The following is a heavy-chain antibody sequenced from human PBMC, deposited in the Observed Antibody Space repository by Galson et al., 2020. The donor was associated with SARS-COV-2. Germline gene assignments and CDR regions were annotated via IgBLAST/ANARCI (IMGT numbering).Heavy chain of an antibody. J-gene: IGHJ6*04. CDR3: AKDSASIWFGELLGVDGMEV. CDR2: ISYDGSNK. V-gene: IGHV3-30*18. D-gene: IGHD3-10*01. Sequence: GGSLRLSCAASGFTFSSYGMHWVRQAPGKGLEWVAVISYDGSNKYYADSVKGRFTISRDNSKNTLYLQMNSLRAEDTAVYYCAKDSASIWFGELLGVDGMEVWGKGTTVTVSS. CDR1: GFTFSSYG.